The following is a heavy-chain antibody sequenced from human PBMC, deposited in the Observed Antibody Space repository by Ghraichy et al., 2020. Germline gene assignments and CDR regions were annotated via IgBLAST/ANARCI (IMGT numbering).Heavy chain of an antibody. D-gene: IGHD6-13*01. CDR1: GFTFSSYA. V-gene: IGHV3-23*01. Sequence: GEYLNISCAASGFTFSSYAMSWVRQAPGKGLEWVSAISGSGGSTYYADSVKGRFTISRDNSKNTLYLQMNSLRAEDTAVYYCAKDHPDSNPYYYYGMDVWGQGTTVTVSS. CDR3: AKDHPDSNPYYYYGMDV. CDR2: ISGSGGST. J-gene: IGHJ6*02.